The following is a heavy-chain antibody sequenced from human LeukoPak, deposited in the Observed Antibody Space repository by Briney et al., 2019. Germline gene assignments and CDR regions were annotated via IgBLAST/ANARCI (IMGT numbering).Heavy chain of an antibody. D-gene: IGHD3-3*01. CDR1: GFTFSSYS. CDR3: AKDIGRFLEWSTPAYFDY. Sequence: GGSLRLSCAASGFTFSSYSMNWVRQAPGKGLEWVSAISGSGDSTYYADSVKGRFTVSRDNSKNTLYLQMNSLRAEDMALYYCAKDIGRFLEWSTPAYFDYWGQGTLVTVSS. CDR2: ISGSGDST. J-gene: IGHJ4*02. V-gene: IGHV3-23*01.